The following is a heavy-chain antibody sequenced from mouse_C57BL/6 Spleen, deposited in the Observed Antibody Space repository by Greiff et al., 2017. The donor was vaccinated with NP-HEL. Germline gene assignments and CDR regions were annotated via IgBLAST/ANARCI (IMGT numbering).Heavy chain of an antibody. CDR1: GFTFSSYA. CDR3: ARDHSAWFAY. CDR2: ISDGGSYT. Sequence: EVKLQESGGGLVKPGGSLKLSCAASGFTFSSYAMSWVRQTPEKRLEWVATISDGGSYTYYPDNVKGRFTISRDNAKNNLYLQMSHLKSEDTAMYYCARDHSAWFAYWGQGTLVTVSA. V-gene: IGHV5-4*01. D-gene: IGHD3-1*01. J-gene: IGHJ3*01.